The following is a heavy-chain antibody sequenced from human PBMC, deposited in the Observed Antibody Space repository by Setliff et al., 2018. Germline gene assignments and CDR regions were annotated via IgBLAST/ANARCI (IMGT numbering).Heavy chain of an antibody. CDR1: GFTFGDYA. CDR3: TRASSIEEAGSSI. V-gene: IGHV3-49*04. CDR2: IRSKAYGGTT. D-gene: IGHD6-19*01. Sequence: HPGGSLRLSCTAFGFTFGDYAMSWVRQAPGKGLEWVGFIRSKAYGGTTEYAASVKGRFTISRDDSKSIGYLQINSLKPEDTAVYYCTRASSIEEAGSSIWGQGTLVTVSS. J-gene: IGHJ4*02.